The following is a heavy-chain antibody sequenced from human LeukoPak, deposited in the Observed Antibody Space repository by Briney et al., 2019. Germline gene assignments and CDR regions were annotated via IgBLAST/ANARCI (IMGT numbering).Heavy chain of an antibody. Sequence: GESLKISCKGSGYSFTSYWIGWVRQLPGKGLEWMGIIYPGDSDTRYSPSFQGQVTISADKSISTASLQWSSLKASDTAMYYCARRNIDLDFDYWGQGTLVTVSS. CDR2: IYPGDSDT. D-gene: IGHD5-12*01. J-gene: IGHJ4*02. CDR3: ARRNIDLDFDY. CDR1: GYSFTSYW. V-gene: IGHV5-51*01.